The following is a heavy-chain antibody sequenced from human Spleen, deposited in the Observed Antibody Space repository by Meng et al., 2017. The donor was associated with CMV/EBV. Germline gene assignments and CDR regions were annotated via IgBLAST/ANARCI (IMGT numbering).Heavy chain of an antibody. CDR2: IRSKADNYAT. Sequence: GGSLRLSCVASEFSFTNAWMSWVRQAPGKGLEWVGRIRSKADNYATAYAASMKGRFTISRDDSENTAYLQMNSLKTEDTAVYYCTRHRVSCSSTSCSTNFDYWGQGTLVTVSS. CDR3: TRHRVSCSSTSCSTNFDY. D-gene: IGHD2-2*01. CDR1: EFSFTNAW. V-gene: IGHV3-73*01. J-gene: IGHJ4*02.